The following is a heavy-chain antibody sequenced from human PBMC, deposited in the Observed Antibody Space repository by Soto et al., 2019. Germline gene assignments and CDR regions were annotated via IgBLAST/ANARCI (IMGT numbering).Heavy chain of an antibody. Sequence: QVQLVQSGAEINKLGSSVKVSCKASGGTFSSYAISWLRQAPGQGLAWMGGISPIFDTATYAQKFQGTVTITADESTSTAYMELINLKSEYKAVYYCAASGYSYSPTAEYFQHWGQGTLVTDSS. V-gene: IGHV1-69*12. D-gene: IGHD5-18*01. J-gene: IGHJ1*01. CDR3: AASGYSYSPTAEYFQH. CDR1: GGTFSSYA. CDR2: ISPIFDTA.